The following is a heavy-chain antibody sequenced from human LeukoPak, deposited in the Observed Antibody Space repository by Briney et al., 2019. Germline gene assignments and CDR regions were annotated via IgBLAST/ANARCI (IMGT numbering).Heavy chain of an antibody. J-gene: IGHJ3*02. V-gene: IGHV3-23*01. CDR3: ARGRSGYGPFDAFDI. CDR1: GYTFSSYA. CDR2: ISGSGANT. Sequence: GGSLRLSCTASGYTFSSYAMTWVRQAPGEGLEWVSAISGSGANTYYADSVKGRFAASRDNSKDTLYLQMRSLRAEDTAVYYCARGRSGYGPFDAFDIWGHGTWVIVFS. D-gene: IGHD3-22*01.